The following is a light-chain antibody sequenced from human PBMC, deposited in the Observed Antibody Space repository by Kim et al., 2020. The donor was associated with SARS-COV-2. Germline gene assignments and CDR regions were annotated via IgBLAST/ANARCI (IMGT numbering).Light chain of an antibody. V-gene: IGLV1-47*01. CDR2: RNN. CDR1: SYNIGSNY. CDR3: AAWDDSPSGRV. Sequence: GQRVTISCSGSSYNIGSNYVYWYQQLPGTAPKLLIYRNNQRPSGVPDRFSGSKSGTSASLAISGLRSEDEADYYCAAWDDSPSGRVFGGGTQLTVL. J-gene: IGLJ3*02.